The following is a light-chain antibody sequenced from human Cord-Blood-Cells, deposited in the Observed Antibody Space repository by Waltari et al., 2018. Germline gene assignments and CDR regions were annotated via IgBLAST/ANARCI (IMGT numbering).Light chain of an antibody. Sequence: QSALTQPASVSGSPGQSIPISCTGTSSDVGRYNFVPWDQQHPGKAPKLMIYEGSKRPSGCSNRFSGSKSGNTASLTISGLQAEDEADYYCSSYTGSSTYEVFGAGTKLTVL. J-gene: IGLJ2*01. CDR1: SSDVGRYNF. CDR2: EGS. V-gene: IGLV2-14*02. CDR3: SSYTGSSTYEV.